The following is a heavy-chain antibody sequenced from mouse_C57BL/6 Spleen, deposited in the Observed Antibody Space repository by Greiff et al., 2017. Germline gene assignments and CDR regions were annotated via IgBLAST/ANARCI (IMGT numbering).Heavy chain of an antibody. J-gene: IGHJ2*01. D-gene: IGHD1-1*01. V-gene: IGHV7-3*01. CDR3: ARYYDGSSFDY. CDR1: GFTFTDYY. Sequence: EVQLVESGGGLVQPGGSLSLSCAASGFTFTDYYMSWVRQPPGQALEWLGFIRNKANGYTTEYSASVKGRFTISRDNSQSLLYLQMKALRAEDSATYYCARYYDGSSFDYWGQGTTLTVSS. CDR2: IRNKANGYTT.